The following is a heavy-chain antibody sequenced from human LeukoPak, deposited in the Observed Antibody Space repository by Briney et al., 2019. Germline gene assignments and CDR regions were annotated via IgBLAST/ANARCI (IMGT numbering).Heavy chain of an antibody. D-gene: IGHD6-6*01. CDR3: ARGEYSSPNWFDP. CDR2: IYYSGST. Sequence: SETLSLTCTVSGGSISSYYWSWIRQPPGKGLEWIGYIYYSGSTNYNPSLKSRVTISVDRSKNQFSLKLSSVTAADTAVYYCARGEYSSPNWFDPWGQGTLVTVSS. J-gene: IGHJ5*02. CDR1: GGSISSYY. V-gene: IGHV4-59*12.